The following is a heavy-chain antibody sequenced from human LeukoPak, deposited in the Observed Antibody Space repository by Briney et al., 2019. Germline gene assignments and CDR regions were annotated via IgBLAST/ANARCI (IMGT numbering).Heavy chain of an antibody. J-gene: IGHJ2*01. D-gene: IGHD2-2*01. CDR1: GGSISSSRYS. Sequence: SETLSLTCTVSGGSISSSRYSWGWIRQPPGKGLEWIGSIDYSGTTYYNPSLKSRVTISVDTSKNQFSLKLSSVTAADTAVYYCARVRYQRRSYWYFDLWGRGTLVTVSS. CDR3: ARVRYQRRSYWYFDL. V-gene: IGHV4-39*07. CDR2: IDYSGTT.